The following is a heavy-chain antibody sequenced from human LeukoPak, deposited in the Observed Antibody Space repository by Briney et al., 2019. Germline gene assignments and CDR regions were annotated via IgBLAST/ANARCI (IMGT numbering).Heavy chain of an antibody. Sequence: PGGSRRLSCAASGFTFSDYYMSWIRQAPGKGLDLVSYISSSGSTIYYADSVKGRFTISRDNAKNSLYLQMNSLRAEDTAVYYCARGLYCSGGSCYAFDYWGQGTLVTVSS. CDR2: ISSSGSTI. CDR1: GFTFSDYY. J-gene: IGHJ4*02. CDR3: ARGLYCSGGSCYAFDY. D-gene: IGHD2-15*01. V-gene: IGHV3-11*01.